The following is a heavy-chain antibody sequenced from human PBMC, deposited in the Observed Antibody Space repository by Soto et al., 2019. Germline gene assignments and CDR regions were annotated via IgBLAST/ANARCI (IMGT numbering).Heavy chain of an antibody. J-gene: IGHJ4*02. CDR1: GGSISSGGYS. Sequence: SETLSLTCGVSGGSISSGGYSWSWIRQPPGKGLEWIGYIYHSGSTYYNPSLKSRVTISVDRSKNQFSLKLSSVTAADTAVYYCARGVVVPEYYFDYWGQGTLVTVSS. D-gene: IGHD2-2*01. CDR2: IYHSGST. V-gene: IGHV4-30-2*01. CDR3: ARGVVVPEYYFDY.